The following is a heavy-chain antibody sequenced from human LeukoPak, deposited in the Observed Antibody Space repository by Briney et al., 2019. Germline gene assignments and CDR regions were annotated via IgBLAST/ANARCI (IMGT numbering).Heavy chain of an antibody. D-gene: IGHD3-9*01. V-gene: IGHV4-61*01. CDR3: ARDSLRYFDWPSDGGMDV. J-gene: IGHJ6*02. Sequence: SETLSLTCTVSGGSVSSGSYYWSWIRQPPGKGLEWIGYIYYSGSTNYNPSLKSRVTISVDTSKNQFSLKLSSVTAADTAVYYCARDSLRYFDWPSDGGMDVWGQGTTVTVSS. CDR2: IYYSGST. CDR1: GGSVSSGSYY.